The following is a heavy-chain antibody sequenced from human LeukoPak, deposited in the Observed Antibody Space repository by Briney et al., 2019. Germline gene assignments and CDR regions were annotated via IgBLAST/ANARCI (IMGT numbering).Heavy chain of an antibody. CDR1: GFTFSSYW. CDR2: IKQDASEK. Sequence: GGSLRLSCAASGFTFSSYWMSWVRQAPGKGLEWVAHIKQDASEKYYVDSVKGRFTISRDNAKNSLYLQMNSLRAEGTAVYYCARTTSDYDYVWGSYRPYYFDYWGQGTLVTVSS. V-gene: IGHV3-7*01. CDR3: ARTTSDYDYVWGSYRPYYFDY. D-gene: IGHD3-16*02. J-gene: IGHJ4*02.